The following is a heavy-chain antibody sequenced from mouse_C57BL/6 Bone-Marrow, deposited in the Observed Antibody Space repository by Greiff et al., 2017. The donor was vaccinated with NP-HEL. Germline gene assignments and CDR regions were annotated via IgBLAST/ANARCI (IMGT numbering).Heavy chain of an antibody. Sequence: QVQLKESGAELARPGASVKLSCKASGYTFTSYGISWVKQRTGQGLEWIGEIYPRSGNTYYNEKFKGKATLTADKSSSTAYMELRSLTSEDSAVYFCARSLRYDGYYRGDYWGQGTTLTVSS. CDR2: IYPRSGNT. D-gene: IGHD2-3*01. CDR3: ARSLRYDGYYRGDY. V-gene: IGHV1-81*01. J-gene: IGHJ2*01. CDR1: GYTFTSYG.